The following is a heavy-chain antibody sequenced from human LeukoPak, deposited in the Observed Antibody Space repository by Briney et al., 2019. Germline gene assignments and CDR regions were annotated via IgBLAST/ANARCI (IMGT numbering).Heavy chain of an antibody. V-gene: IGHV1-69*04. J-gene: IGHJ3*02. CDR3: TREGVYAPDPSSYHRDAFDI. D-gene: IGHD3-16*02. Sequence: ASVKVSCKASGGSFSSYVITWVRQAPGQGLEWMGRIIPVLGVSNFAQKFQGRVTITAEKSTNTARMELSRLESGDTAVYYCTREGVYAPDPSSYHRDAFDIWGQGTEVIVSS. CDR2: IIPVLGVS. CDR1: GGSFSSYV.